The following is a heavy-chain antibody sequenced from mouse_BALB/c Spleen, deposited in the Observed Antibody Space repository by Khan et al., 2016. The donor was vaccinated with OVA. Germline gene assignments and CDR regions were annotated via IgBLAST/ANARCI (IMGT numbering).Heavy chain of an antibody. CDR1: GYSITSDYA. D-gene: IGHD1-1*01. CDR2: ISYSGRT. V-gene: IGHV3-2*02. J-gene: IGHJ2*01. CDR3: ARSVTITTVVAADFAY. Sequence: EVQLQESGPGLVKPSQSLSLTCTVTGYSITSDYAWNWIRQFPGNKLEWMGYISYSGRTSYNPSLKSRISITRDTSKNQFFRQLNSVTTEDTATYYCARSVTITTVVAADFAYWGQGTALTVSS.